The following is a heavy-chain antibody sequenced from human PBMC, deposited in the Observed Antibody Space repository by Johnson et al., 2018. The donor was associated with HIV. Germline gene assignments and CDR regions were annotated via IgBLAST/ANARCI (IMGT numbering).Heavy chain of an antibody. V-gene: IGHV3-15*01. CDR2: IKSKYHDETT. Sequence: EVQLVESGGGVVQPGRSLRLSCTASGITFSSYAMSWVRQAPGKGLEWIGRIKSKYHDETTDYAAPVKGRFAISRDDSKNTVYLQMNSLKAEDTAVYYCTTGSCIDGVCYAFGVWGQGTMVTVSS. J-gene: IGHJ3*01. CDR3: TTGSCIDGVCYAFGV. D-gene: IGHD2-8*01. CDR1: GITFSSYA.